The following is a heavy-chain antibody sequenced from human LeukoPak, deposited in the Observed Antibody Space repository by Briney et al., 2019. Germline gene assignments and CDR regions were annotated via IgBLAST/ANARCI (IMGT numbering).Heavy chain of an antibody. CDR2: ISGSGGGT. J-gene: IGHJ6*03. CDR1: RFTFSSYG. CDR3: AKRGSGWYEDYYYYMDV. Sequence: PGGSLRLSCAASRFTFSSYGMSWVRQAPGKGLEWVSGISGSGGGTYYADSVKGRFTISRDNSKNTLYLQMNSLRAEDTAVYYCAKRGSGWYEDYYYYMDVWGKGTTVTISS. V-gene: IGHV3-23*01. D-gene: IGHD6-19*01.